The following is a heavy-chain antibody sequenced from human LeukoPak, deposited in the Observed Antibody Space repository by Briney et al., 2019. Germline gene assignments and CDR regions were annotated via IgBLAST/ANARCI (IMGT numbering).Heavy chain of an antibody. V-gene: IGHV1-69*05. Sequence: SVKVSCKASGGTFSSYAISWVRQAPGQGLEWMGRIIPIFGTANYAQKFQGRVTITTDESTSTAYMELSSLRSEDTAVYYCARDSLVVVPAATHYYYYYMDAWGKGTTVTVSS. CDR2: IIPIFGTA. CDR1: GGTFSSYA. D-gene: IGHD2-2*01. CDR3: ARDSLVVVPAATHYYYYYMDA. J-gene: IGHJ6*03.